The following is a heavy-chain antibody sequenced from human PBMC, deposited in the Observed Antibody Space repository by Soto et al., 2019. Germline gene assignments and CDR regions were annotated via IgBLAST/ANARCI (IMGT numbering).Heavy chain of an antibody. CDR1: GVTFSSYW. J-gene: IGHJ4*02. Sequence: EVQLVESGGGLVQPGGSLRLSCTASGVTFSSYWMSWVRQAPGKGLVWVSNIKEDGSGKYYVDSVKGRFSISRDNARNSLYLQMNSLRVEDTAVYYCVRVGRLGGYWGQGDLVTVSS. D-gene: IGHD3-16*01. CDR2: IKEDGSGK. CDR3: VRVGRLGGY. V-gene: IGHV3-7*03.